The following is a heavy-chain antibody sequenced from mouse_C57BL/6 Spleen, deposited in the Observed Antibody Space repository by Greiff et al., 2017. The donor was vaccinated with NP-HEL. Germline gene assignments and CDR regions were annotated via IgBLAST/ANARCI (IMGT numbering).Heavy chain of an antibody. Sequence: VMLVESGPGLVQPSQSLSITCTVSGFSLTGYGVHWVRQSPGQGLEWLGVIWSGGSTDYNAAFISRLSIRKDNSKSQVFFKMNSLQADDTTIYYCASTTAYAMDYWGQGTSVTVSS. D-gene: IGHD1-2*01. CDR3: ASTTAYAMDY. CDR1: GFSLTGYG. CDR2: IWSGGST. V-gene: IGHV2-2*01. J-gene: IGHJ4*01.